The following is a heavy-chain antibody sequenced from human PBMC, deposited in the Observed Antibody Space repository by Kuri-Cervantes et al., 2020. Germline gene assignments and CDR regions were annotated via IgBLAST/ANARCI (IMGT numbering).Heavy chain of an antibody. CDR2: ISGSDGST. CDR1: GFTFSSYG. Sequence: GESLKISCAASGFTFSSYGMSWVRQAPGKGLEWVSAISGSDGSTYYADSVKGRFTISRDNSKNTLYLQMNSLRAEDTAVYYCAKRFGSGSFDYWGQGTLVTVSS. J-gene: IGHJ4*02. V-gene: IGHV3-23*01. D-gene: IGHD3-10*01. CDR3: AKRFGSGSFDY.